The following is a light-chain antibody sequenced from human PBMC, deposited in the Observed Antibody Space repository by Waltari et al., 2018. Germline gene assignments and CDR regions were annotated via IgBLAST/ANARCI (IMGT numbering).Light chain of an antibody. Sequence: QSMLTQPPSVSAAPGQKVTISCPGSSPNIVNNHVPGYKQAPGTAPKPLIYDDKERPSGIPDRFSGSKSGTSATLGITGLQTGDEADYYCGTWDSSLRAVVFGGGTKLTVL. J-gene: IGLJ2*01. V-gene: IGLV1-51*01. CDR1: SPNIVNNH. CDR2: DDK. CDR3: GTWDSSLRAVV.